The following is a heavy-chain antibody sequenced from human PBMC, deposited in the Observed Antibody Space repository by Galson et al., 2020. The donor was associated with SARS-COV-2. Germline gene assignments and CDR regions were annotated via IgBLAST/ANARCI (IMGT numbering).Heavy chain of an antibody. CDR1: GFTFSDYD. Sequence: TGGSLRLSCAASGFTFSDYDMHWVRQSTGKGLEWVSVIGTVSDTFYAASVKGRFTISRENAKKSLYLQLNSLTAGDTAVYYCARGGGGKLELRGIVDYWGQGVLVTVSS. J-gene: IGHJ4*02. V-gene: IGHV3-13*01. CDR3: ARGGGGKLELRGIVDY. D-gene: IGHD1-7*01. CDR2: IGTVSDT.